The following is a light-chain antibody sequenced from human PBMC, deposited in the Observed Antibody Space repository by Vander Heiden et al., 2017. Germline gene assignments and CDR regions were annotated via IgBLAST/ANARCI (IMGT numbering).Light chain of an antibody. CDR1: SSNIGAGYD. CDR2: GNS. J-gene: IGLJ2*01. CDR3: QSYDSSLSGSVV. V-gene: IGLV1-40*01. Sequence: QSVLTQPPSVSGAPGQRVTIPCTGSSSNIGAGYDVHWYQQLPGTAPKLLIYGNSNRPSGVPDRFSGSKSGTSASLAITGLQAEDEADYYCQSYDSSLSGSVVFGGGTKLTGL.